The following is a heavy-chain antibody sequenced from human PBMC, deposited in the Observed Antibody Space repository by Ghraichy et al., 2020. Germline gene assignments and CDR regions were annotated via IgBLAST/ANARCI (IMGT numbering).Heavy chain of an antibody. CDR1: GFTFSRYW. CDR2: IDNDGATT. D-gene: IGHD3-10*01. V-gene: IGHV3-74*01. Sequence: GGSLRLSCAASGFTFSRYWMNWVRQAPGKGLVWVSRIDNDGATTSYADSVRGRFTISRDNAKNTLYLQMNSLRAEDTAVYYCARGRGEWDLWGQGTLVTVSA. CDR3: ARGRGEWDL. J-gene: IGHJ5*02.